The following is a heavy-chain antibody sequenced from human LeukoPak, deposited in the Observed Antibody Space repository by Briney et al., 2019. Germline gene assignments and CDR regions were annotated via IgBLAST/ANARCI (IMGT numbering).Heavy chain of an antibody. V-gene: IGHV3-23*01. CDR3: ARDVVGPNRWVYGMDV. CDR1: GFTFSSYA. D-gene: IGHD3/OR15-3a*01. CDR2: ISCSLCNT. Sequence: GGSLRLSCVASGFTFSSYAMSGVRQSPGKGLEWVCGISCSLCNTYYADSVKGRFTISRDHSKNTLYLQMNSLRAEDTAVYYCARDVVGPNRWVYGMDVWGQGTTVTVSS. J-gene: IGHJ6*02.